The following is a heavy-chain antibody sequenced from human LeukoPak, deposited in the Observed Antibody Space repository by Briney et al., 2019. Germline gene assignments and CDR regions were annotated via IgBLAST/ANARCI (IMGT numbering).Heavy chain of an antibody. J-gene: IGHJ6*03. CDR2: IYYSGST. CDR1: GGSISSYY. V-gene: IGHV4-59*01. CDR3: ARGTYSSSWCFGSRASGNDYYYYYMDV. D-gene: IGHD6-13*01. Sequence: PSETLSLTCTVSGGSISSYYWSWIRQPPGKGLEWIGYIYYSGSTNYNPSLKSRVTISVDTSKNQFSLKLSSVTAADTAVYYCARGTYSSSWCFGSRASGNDYYYYYMDVWGKGTTVTVSS.